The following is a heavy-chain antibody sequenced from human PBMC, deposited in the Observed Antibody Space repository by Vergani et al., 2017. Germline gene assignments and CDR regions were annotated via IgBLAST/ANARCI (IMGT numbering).Heavy chain of an antibody. CDR1: GGTFSSYA. CDR2: FIPIFGTA. D-gene: IGHD3-22*01. J-gene: IGHJ4*02. V-gene: IGHV1-69*18. Sequence: QVQLVQSGAEVKKPGSSVKVSCKASGGTFSSYAISWVRQAPGQGLEWMGRFIPIFGTANYAQKFQGRVTITADESTSTAYMELSSLRSEDTAVYYCAGSTYYYDSSGYPEDYWGQGTLVTVSS. CDR3: AGSTYYYDSSGYPEDY.